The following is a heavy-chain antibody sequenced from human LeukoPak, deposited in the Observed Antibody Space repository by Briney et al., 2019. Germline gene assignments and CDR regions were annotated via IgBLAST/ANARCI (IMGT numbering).Heavy chain of an antibody. CDR3: ARDNYDSSGTFDY. CDR1: GFTFSIYG. Sequence: PGGSLRLSCAASGFTFSIYGMHWVRQAPGKGLEWVAVIWYDGSNKYYADSVKGRFTISRDNSKNTLYLQMNSLRAEDTAVYYCARDNYDSSGTFDYWGQGTLVTVSS. V-gene: IGHV3-33*01. D-gene: IGHD3-22*01. CDR2: IWYDGSNK. J-gene: IGHJ4*02.